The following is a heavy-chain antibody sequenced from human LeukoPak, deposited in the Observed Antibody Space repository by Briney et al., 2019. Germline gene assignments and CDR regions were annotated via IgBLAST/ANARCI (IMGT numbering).Heavy chain of an antibody. CDR1: GFTFSSYA. CDR2: ISYDGSNK. V-gene: IGHV3-30*04. D-gene: IGHD6-13*01. J-gene: IGHJ4*02. CDR3: ASATGAAAGRFDY. Sequence: GGSLRLSCAASGFTFSSYAMHWVRQAPGKGLEWVAVISYDGSNKYYADSVKGRFTISRDNSKNTLYLQMSSLRAEDTAVYYCASATGAAAGRFDYWGQGTQVTVSS.